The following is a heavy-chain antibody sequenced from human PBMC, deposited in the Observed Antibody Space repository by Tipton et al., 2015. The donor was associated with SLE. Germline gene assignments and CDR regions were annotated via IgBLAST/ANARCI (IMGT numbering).Heavy chain of an antibody. CDR1: GFTFSSSA. Sequence: SLRLSCAASGFTFSSSAMTWVRQAPGKGLEWVSGISGGAGSTYYADSVKGRFSISRDNSKNTLYLQMNSLRAEDTAVYYCAKERAALYYFDYWGQGTLVTVSS. V-gene: IGHV3-23*01. D-gene: IGHD6-6*01. CDR3: AKERAALYYFDY. J-gene: IGHJ4*02. CDR2: ISGGAGST.